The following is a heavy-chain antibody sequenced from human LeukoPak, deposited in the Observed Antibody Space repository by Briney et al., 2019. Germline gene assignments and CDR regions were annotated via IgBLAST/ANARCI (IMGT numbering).Heavy chain of an antibody. CDR2: VSGNGGST. Sequence: PGGSLRLSCAASGFTFSNAWMSWVRQAPGKGLEWISTVSGNGGSTYYADSVKGRFTISRDNSKNTLYLQMNSLRAEDTAVYYCAKSLVGTLRGFDPWGQGILVTVSS. D-gene: IGHD1-1*01. CDR1: GFTFSNAW. V-gene: IGHV3-23*01. J-gene: IGHJ5*02. CDR3: AKSLVGTLRGFDP.